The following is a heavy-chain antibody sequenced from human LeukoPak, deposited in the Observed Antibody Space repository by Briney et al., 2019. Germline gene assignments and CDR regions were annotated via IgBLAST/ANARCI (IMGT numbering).Heavy chain of an antibody. CDR1: GGSISSYY. Sequence: SETLSLTCTVSGGSISSYYWSWIRQPPGKGLESIGYIYYSGGTNYNPSLKSRVTISLDTSKNQFSLKLSSVTAADMAVYYCARDGYYGSGLDYWGQGTLVTVSS. V-gene: IGHV4-59*01. D-gene: IGHD3-10*01. CDR3: ARDGYYGSGLDY. CDR2: IYYSGGT. J-gene: IGHJ4*02.